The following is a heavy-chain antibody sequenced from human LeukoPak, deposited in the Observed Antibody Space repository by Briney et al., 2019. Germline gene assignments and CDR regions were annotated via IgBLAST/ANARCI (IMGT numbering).Heavy chain of an antibody. D-gene: IGHD3-10*01. V-gene: IGHV1-8*01. CDR1: GYTFTSYD. Sequence: EASVKVSCEASGYTFTSYDINWVRQATGQGLEWMGWMNPNSGNTGYAQKFQGRVTMTRNTSISTAYMELSSLRSEDTAVYYCARGYHRYYYGSGRWYNWFDPWGQGTLVTVSS. J-gene: IGHJ5*02. CDR3: ARGYHRYYYGSGRWYNWFDP. CDR2: MNPNSGNT.